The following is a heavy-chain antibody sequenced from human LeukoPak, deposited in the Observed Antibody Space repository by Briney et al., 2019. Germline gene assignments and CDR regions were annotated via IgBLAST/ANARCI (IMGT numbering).Heavy chain of an antibody. D-gene: IGHD3-10*01. CDR2: ISWNSGSI. Sequence: GGSLRLSCAASGFTFDDYAMHWVRQAPGKGLEWVSGISWNSGSIGYADSVKGRFTISRDNSKNTLYLQMNSLRAEDTAVYYCAKGPRDYYGSGSYWFDYWGQGTLVTVSS. CDR1: GFTFDDYA. CDR3: AKGPRDYYGSGSYWFDY. J-gene: IGHJ4*02. V-gene: IGHV3-9*01.